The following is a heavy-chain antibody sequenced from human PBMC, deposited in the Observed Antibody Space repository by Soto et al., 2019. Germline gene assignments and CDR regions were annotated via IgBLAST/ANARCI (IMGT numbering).Heavy chain of an antibody. Sequence: GGSLRLSCAASGFTFSSYEMNWVRQAPGKGLEWVSYISSSGSTIYYADSVKGRFTISRDNAKNSLYLQMNSLRAEDTAVYYCAREGMIESKMDVWGQGTTLTVSS. CDR3: AREGMIESKMDV. CDR1: GFTFSSYE. J-gene: IGHJ6*02. CDR2: ISSSGSTI. D-gene: IGHD3-22*01. V-gene: IGHV3-48*03.